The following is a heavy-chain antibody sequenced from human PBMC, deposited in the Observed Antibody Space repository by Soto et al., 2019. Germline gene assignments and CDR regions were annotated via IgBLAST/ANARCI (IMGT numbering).Heavy chain of an antibody. J-gene: IGHJ4*02. CDR1: GNSISSGGYY. Sequence: QVQLQESGPGLVKPSQTLSLTCTVSGNSISSGGYYWSWIRQHPGKRLEWIGYIYYSGSTFYNPSLKSRVTISLDTSKNQFSLKLTSVTAADTALYYCAEGRRGFDYWGQGTLVTVSS. CDR3: AEGRRGFDY. V-gene: IGHV4-31*03. CDR2: IYYSGST. D-gene: IGHD3-10*01.